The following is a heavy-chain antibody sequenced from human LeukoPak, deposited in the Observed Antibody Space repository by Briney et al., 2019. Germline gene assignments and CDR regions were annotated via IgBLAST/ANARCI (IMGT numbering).Heavy chain of an antibody. CDR1: GYTFTSYG. Sequence: GASVKVSCKASGYTFTSYGISWVRQAPGQGLEWMGWISAYNGNTNYAQKLQGRVTMTTDTSTSTVYMELRSLRSDDTAVYYCARTIVTQYNWFDPWGQGTLVTVSS. CDR3: ARTIVTQYNWFDP. CDR2: ISAYNGNT. V-gene: IGHV1-18*01. D-gene: IGHD5-18*01. J-gene: IGHJ5*02.